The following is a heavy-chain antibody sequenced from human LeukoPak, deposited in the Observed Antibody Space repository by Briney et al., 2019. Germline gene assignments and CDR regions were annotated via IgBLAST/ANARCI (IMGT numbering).Heavy chain of an antibody. CDR1: GFIFSSYW. CDR3: AKVVVYFDY. J-gene: IGHJ4*02. V-gene: IGHV3-23*01. Sequence: PGGSLRLSCATSGFIFSSYWMCWVRQAPGKGLEWVSAISGSGGSTYYADSVKGRFTISRDNSKNTLYLQMNSLRAEDTAVYYCAKVVVYFDYWGQGTLVTVSS. D-gene: IGHD2-21*01. CDR2: ISGSGGST.